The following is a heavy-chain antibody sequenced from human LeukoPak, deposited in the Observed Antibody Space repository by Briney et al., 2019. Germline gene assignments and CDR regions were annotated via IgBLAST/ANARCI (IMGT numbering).Heavy chain of an antibody. CDR3: ARDPYSSTWSYGMDV. J-gene: IGHJ6*02. Sequence: GGSLRLSCAASGFTFTSYAMSWVRQDPGKGMEWTANIKQDGSEEVYVDSVKGRFTISRDNAKNSLFLQMNTLRAEDTAVYYCARDPYSSTWSYGMDVWGQGTTVTVS. CDR2: IKQDGSEE. V-gene: IGHV3-7*05. CDR1: GFTFTSYA. D-gene: IGHD6-6*01.